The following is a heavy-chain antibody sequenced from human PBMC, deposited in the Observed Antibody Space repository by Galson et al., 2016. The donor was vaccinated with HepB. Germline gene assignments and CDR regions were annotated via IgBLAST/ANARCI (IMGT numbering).Heavy chain of an antibody. J-gene: IGHJ3*02. D-gene: IGHD6-13*01. Sequence: SETLSLTCIVSGGSIRSSFYYWAWIRQPPGKGLEWLGSIHYDGTAHHNPSLRSRVTISVDTSKNQFSLKLSSVTAADTAVYYCASNKGGSSSLAFDIWGQGTMVTVSS. CDR1: GGSIRSSFYY. V-gene: IGHV4-39*07. CDR3: ASNKGGSSSLAFDI. CDR2: IHYDGTA.